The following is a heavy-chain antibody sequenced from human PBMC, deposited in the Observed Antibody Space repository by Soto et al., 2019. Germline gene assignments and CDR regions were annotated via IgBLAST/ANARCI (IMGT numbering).Heavy chain of an antibody. J-gene: IGHJ4*02. Sequence: GASVKVSCKTSGYTFVDYFIHWVRQAPGQGLEWMGWISAYNGNTNYAQKLQGRVTMTTDTSTSTAYMELRSLRSDDTAVYYCARYDEGQQLDHDYWGQGTLVTVSS. CDR2: ISAYNGNT. D-gene: IGHD6-13*01. CDR3: ARYDEGQQLDHDY. CDR1: GYTFVDYF. V-gene: IGHV1-18*04.